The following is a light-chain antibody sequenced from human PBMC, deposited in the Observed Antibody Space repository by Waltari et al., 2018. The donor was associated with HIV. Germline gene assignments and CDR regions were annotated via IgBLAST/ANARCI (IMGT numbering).Light chain of an antibody. J-gene: IGLJ3*02. CDR2: GNS. CDR3: QSYDSSLTTWV. V-gene: IGLV1-40*01. CDR1: SSNIGAGYD. Sequence: QSVLTQPPSVSGAPGQRVTISCTGSSSNIGAGYDVHWYQQLPGTAPKLLIYGNSNRPSGVPDRFSGSKSGPSASLAITGLQAADEADYYCQSYDSSLTTWVFGGGTKLTVL.